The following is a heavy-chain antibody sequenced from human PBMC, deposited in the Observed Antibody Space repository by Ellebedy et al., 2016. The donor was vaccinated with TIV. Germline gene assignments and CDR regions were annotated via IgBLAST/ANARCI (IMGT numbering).Heavy chain of an antibody. J-gene: IGHJ4*02. CDR3: YSGGY. Sequence: GESLKISXAASGFTFSSDSMNWVRQAPGKGLEWVSSISSDSSYIYYADSVKGRFTISRDNAKNSLYLQMNSLRAEDTAVYYTYSGGYWGQGTLVTVSS. D-gene: IGHD1-26*01. CDR2: ISSDSSYI. CDR1: GFTFSSDS. V-gene: IGHV3-21*01.